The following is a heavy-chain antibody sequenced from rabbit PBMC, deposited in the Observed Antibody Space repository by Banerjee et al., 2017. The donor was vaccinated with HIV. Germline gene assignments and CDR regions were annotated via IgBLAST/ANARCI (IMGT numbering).Heavy chain of an antibody. D-gene: IGHD6-1*01. CDR2: IYTTSGST. V-gene: IGHV1S43*01. CDR1: GIDFSSYYR. J-gene: IGHJ4*01. Sequence: QQQLEESGGGLVKPGGTLTLTCKASGIDFSSYYRMCWVRQAPGRGLELIACIYTTSGSTWYASWVNGRFTISRSTSLNTVDLQMTSLTAADTATYFCARGYTYGADDGWAYYFNLWGPGTLVTVS. CDR3: ARGYTYGADDGWAYYFNL.